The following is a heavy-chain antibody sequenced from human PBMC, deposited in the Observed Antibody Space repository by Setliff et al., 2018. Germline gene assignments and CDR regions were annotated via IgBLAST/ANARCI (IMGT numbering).Heavy chain of an antibody. Sequence: SGPTLVNPTETLTLTCTVSGFSLSTSGMCVSWIRQPPGKALEWLARIDWDDDKYYSTSLKTRLTISKDTSKNQVVLTMTNMDPVDTATYYCARIARAVTKYYFDYWGQGTLVTVSS. CDR1: GFSLSTSGMC. CDR2: IDWDDDK. J-gene: IGHJ4*02. CDR3: ARIARAVTKYYFDY. V-gene: IGHV2-70*11. D-gene: IGHD4-17*01.